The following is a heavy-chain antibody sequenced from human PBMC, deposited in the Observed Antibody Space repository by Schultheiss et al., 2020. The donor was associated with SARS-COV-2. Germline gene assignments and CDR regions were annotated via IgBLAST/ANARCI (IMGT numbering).Heavy chain of an antibody. CDR2: IYPSDSDP. V-gene: IGHV5-51*01. CDR1: GYNFSRYW. Sequence: KVSCRGSGYNFSRYWIGWVRQMPGKGLECMGIIYPSDSDPKYSPSFQGQVTISADKSISTAYLQWSSLKASDTAMYYCARRAGGYSYLIDYWGQGTLVTVSS. D-gene: IGHD5-18*01. J-gene: IGHJ4*02. CDR3: ARRAGGYSYLIDY.